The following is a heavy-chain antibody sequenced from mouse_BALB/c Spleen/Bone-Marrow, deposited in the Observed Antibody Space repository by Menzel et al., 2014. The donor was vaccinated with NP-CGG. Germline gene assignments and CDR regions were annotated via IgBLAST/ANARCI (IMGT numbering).Heavy chain of an antibody. V-gene: IGHV1-9*01. CDR3: AREWSYYNDRWGDAMDY. D-gene: IGHD1-1*01. Sequence: QVKLQQPGADLMKPGASVKISCTATGYTFSNYWIAWVKQRPGHGLEWIGAILPGSGGTNFPEKFKVQATFTADTSSNTAYIQHSSLTSEDSAVSYCAREWSYYNDRWGDAMDYWGQGTSVTVSS. CDR2: ILPGSGGT. CDR1: GYTFSNYW. J-gene: IGHJ4*01.